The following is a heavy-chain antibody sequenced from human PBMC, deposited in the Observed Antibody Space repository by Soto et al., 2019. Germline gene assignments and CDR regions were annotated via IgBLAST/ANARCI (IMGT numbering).Heavy chain of an antibody. CDR1: GFTFSSYS. Sequence: PGGSLRLSCAASGFTFSSYSMNWVRQAPGKGLEWVSYISSSSSTIYYADSVKGRFTISRDNAKNSLYLQMNSLRAEDTAVYYCARDGRHCSGGRCLFDFWGQGTLVTVSS. V-gene: IGHV3-48*01. CDR2: ISSSSSTI. J-gene: IGHJ4*02. D-gene: IGHD2-15*01. CDR3: ARDGRHCSGGRCLFDF.